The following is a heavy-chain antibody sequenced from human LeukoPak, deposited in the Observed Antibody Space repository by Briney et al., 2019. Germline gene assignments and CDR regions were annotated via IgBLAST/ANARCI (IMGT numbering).Heavy chain of an antibody. Sequence: ASVKVSCKASGYTFTTYYLHWVRQAPGQGLEWMGIINPNSGSTSYAQKFQGRVTMTRNTSISTAYMELSSLRSEDTAVYYCARGRKLLWFGEFLSGYNWFDPWGQGTLVTVSS. CDR3: ARGRKLLWFGEFLSGYNWFDP. J-gene: IGHJ5*02. D-gene: IGHD3-10*01. V-gene: IGHV1-46*01. CDR1: GYTFTTYY. CDR2: INPNSGST.